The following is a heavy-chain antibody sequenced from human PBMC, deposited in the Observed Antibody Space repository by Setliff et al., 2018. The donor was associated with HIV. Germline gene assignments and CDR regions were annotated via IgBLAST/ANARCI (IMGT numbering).Heavy chain of an antibody. Sequence: SETLSLTCTVSGGSISSYYWSWIRQPPGKGLEWIGYIYYSGSTNYNPSLKSRVTISVDTSKNQFSLKLSSVTAADTAVYYFARGRVGYRYGYILDYWGQGTLVTVSS. J-gene: IGHJ4*02. CDR1: GGSISSYY. CDR2: IYYSGST. CDR3: ARGRVGYRYGYILDY. D-gene: IGHD5-18*01. V-gene: IGHV4-59*01.